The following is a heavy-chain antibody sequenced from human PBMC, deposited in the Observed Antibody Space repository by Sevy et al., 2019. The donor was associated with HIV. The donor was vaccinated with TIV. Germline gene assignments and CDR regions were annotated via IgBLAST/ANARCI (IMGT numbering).Heavy chain of an antibody. J-gene: IGHJ4*02. CDR2: IDPISGGT. CDR3: VRIRFQTGAFDS. D-gene: IGHD7-27*01. Sequence: ASVKVSCKASGYTFTGHYLHWVRQAPGQGLEWMGWIDPISGGTNHAQNFKGRDTMARDTSISTAYMDLSSLRFDDTAMYYCVRIRFQTGAFDSWGQGTLVTVSS. CDR1: GYTFTGHY. V-gene: IGHV1-2*02.